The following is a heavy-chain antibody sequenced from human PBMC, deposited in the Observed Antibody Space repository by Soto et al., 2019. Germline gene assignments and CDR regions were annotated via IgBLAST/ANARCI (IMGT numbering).Heavy chain of an antibody. V-gene: IGHV4-59*01. Sequence: SETLSLTCTVSGGSISSYYWSWIRQPPGKGLEWIGYIYYSGSTNYNPSLKSRVTISVDTSKNQFSLKLSSVTAADTAVYYCARGWFGELLSAPFDYWGQGTLVTVSS. CDR3: ARGWFGELLSAPFDY. D-gene: IGHD3-10*01. CDR2: IYYSGST. J-gene: IGHJ4*02. CDR1: GGSISSYY.